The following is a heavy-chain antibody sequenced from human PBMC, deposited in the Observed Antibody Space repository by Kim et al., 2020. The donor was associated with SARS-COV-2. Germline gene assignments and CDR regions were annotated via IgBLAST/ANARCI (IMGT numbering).Heavy chain of an antibody. Sequence: GGSLRLYCAASGFSFDDYWMYWIRQPPGKGLEWVSYISNLGTNTDYADSVKGRFTVSRDNAKGSVYLQMDSLRADDTAVYYCAKDRDIWGSYRLGNWGQGTLVTVSS. CDR3: AKDRDIWGSYRLGN. CDR2: ISNLGTNT. V-gene: IGHV3-11*01. J-gene: IGHJ4*02. D-gene: IGHD3-16*02. CDR1: GFSFDDYW.